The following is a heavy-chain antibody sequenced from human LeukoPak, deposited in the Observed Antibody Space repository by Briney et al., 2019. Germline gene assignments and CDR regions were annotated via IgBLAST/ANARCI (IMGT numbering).Heavy chain of an antibody. D-gene: IGHD5-18*01. CDR2: VYMGGTT. Sequence: GGSLRLSCAASGFTVSTNYMNWVRQAPGKGLEWFSVVYMGGTTYYADSVKGRFTISRDITKNTIYLQMNNLRAEDTAVYYCARGLLRDGYTYSYSFDYWGQGTLVTVSS. J-gene: IGHJ4*02. CDR1: GFTVSTNY. V-gene: IGHV3-66*01. CDR3: ARGLLRDGYTYSYSFDY.